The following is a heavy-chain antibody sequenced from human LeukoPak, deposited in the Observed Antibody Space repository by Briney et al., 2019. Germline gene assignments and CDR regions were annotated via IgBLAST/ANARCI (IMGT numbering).Heavy chain of an antibody. D-gene: IGHD6-19*01. CDR1: GFTVSSNY. Sequence: GGSLRLSCAASGFTVSSNYVSWVRQAPGKGLEWVSIIYSGGSTYYADSVKGRFTISRDNSENTVYLQMNSLRAEDTAVYYCTRVNQWLVRSDSYYFYYGMDIWGQGTTVTVSS. J-gene: IGHJ6*02. CDR2: IYSGGST. CDR3: TRVNQWLVRSDSYYFYYGMDI. V-gene: IGHV3-53*01.